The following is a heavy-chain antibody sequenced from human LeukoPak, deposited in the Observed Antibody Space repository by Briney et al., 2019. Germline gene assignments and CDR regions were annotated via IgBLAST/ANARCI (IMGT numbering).Heavy chain of an antibody. D-gene: IGHD3-22*01. V-gene: IGHV3-11*04. Sequence: GGSLRLSCAASGLTFSDYYMTWIRQAPGKGLEWVSSISGTGTTIYSADSVRGRFTVSRDNARNSLFLHMNSLRAEDTAVYYCAVQITMVVVVPYFDYWGQGTLVTVSS. J-gene: IGHJ4*02. CDR3: AVQITMVVVVPYFDY. CDR2: ISGTGTTI. CDR1: GLTFSDYY.